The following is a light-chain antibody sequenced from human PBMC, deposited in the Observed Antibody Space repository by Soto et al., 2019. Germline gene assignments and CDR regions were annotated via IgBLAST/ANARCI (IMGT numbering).Light chain of an antibody. J-gene: IGLJ1*01. CDR2: DNS. CDR3: QSYDTSLSGSYV. CDR1: SSNIGAGLH. Sequence: QSVLTQPPSVSGAPGQRITISCTGSSSNIGAGLHVHWYQQLPGTAPKLLISDNSNRPSGVPDRFSGSKSGTSASLASTGLQAEDEADYYCQSYDTSLSGSYVFGPGTKVTVL. V-gene: IGLV1-40*01.